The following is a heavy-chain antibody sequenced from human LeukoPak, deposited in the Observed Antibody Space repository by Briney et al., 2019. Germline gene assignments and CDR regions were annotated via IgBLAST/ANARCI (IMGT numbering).Heavy chain of an antibody. D-gene: IGHD3-10*01. CDR1: GFTFSSYS. Sequence: PGGSLRLSCAASGFTFSSYSMNWVRQAPGKGLEWISYISSASNTIYYADSVKGRFTISRDNSKNTLYLQMNSLRAEDTAVYYCARQTMVRGAHFDYWGQGTLVTVSS. J-gene: IGHJ4*02. V-gene: IGHV3-48*01. CDR3: ARQTMVRGAHFDY. CDR2: ISSASNTI.